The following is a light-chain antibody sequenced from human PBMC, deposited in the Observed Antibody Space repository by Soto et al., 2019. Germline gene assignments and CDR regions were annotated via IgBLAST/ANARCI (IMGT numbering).Light chain of an antibody. J-gene: IGKJ1*01. CDR3: QQRNNWPWT. V-gene: IGKV3-11*01. CDR2: DAS. CDR1: PSVSIF. Sequence: ETVLTQSPATLSLSPGERATLSRRASPSVSIFLAWYQQKPGQAPRLLMYDASTRATGIPARFSGSGSGTDFTLTISSLEPEDSAVYYCQQRNNWPWTFGQGTKVEIK.